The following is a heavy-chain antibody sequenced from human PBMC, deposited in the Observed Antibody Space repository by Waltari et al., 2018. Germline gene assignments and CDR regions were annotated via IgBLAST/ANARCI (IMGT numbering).Heavy chain of an antibody. D-gene: IGHD1-1*01. J-gene: IGHJ4*02. Sequence: EVQLVESGGGLVQPGGSLRLSCVASGFTFTDHYMDWVRQAPGQGLEWISRTKNKANRHITDYAASVKGRFIASRDDSKNSLYLQMNNLKTEDTAVYYCARDTATALDSWTQGTLVTVSA. V-gene: IGHV3-72*01. CDR2: TKNKANRHIT. CDR1: GFTFTDHY. CDR3: ARDTATALDS.